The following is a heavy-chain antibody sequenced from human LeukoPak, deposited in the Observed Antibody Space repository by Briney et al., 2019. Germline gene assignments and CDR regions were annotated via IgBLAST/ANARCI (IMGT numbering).Heavy chain of an antibody. CDR3: AVGGPLEQTTFDY. V-gene: IGHV1-69*05. D-gene: IGHD3-16*01. CDR1: GGTFSSYA. Sequence: AASVKVSCKASGGTFSSYAISWVRQAPGQGLERMGGIIPIFGTANYAQKFQGRVTITTDESTSTAYMELSSLRSEDTAVYYCAVGGPLEQTTFDYWGQGTLVTVSS. CDR2: IIPIFGTA. J-gene: IGHJ4*02.